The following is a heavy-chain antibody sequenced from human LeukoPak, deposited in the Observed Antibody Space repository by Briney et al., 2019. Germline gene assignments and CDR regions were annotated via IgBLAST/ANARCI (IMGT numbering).Heavy chain of an antibody. CDR3: VKGRAMTKEYFDY. D-gene: IGHD4-11*01. CDR2: ISSSGGNT. J-gene: IGHJ4*02. CDR1: GFTFSSYA. Sequence: GGSLRLSCSASGFTFSSYAMHWVRQAPGRGLEYVSGISSSGGNTYYADSVKGTFTISRDNSENTLYLQMRSLRAEDTAVYYCVKGRAMTKEYFDYWGQGTLVTVSS. V-gene: IGHV3-64D*06.